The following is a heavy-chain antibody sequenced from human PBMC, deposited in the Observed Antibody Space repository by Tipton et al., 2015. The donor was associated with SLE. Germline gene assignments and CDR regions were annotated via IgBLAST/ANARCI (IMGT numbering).Heavy chain of an antibody. CDR1: GGSISSSSYY. D-gene: IGHD6-19*01. J-gene: IGHJ4*02. Sequence: TLSLTCTVSGGSISSSSYYWGWIRQPPGKGLEWIGSIHYSGSTSYNSSLGSRVTISIDTSKSQFSLKLSSVTASDMAEYYCAGTSSSGWYVIDYWGQGTLVTVSS. CDR3: AGTSSSGWYVIDY. V-gene: IGHV4-39*01. CDR2: IHYSGST.